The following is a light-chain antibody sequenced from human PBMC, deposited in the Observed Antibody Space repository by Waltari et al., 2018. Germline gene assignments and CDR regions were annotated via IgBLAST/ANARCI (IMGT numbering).Light chain of an antibody. Sequence: AIQMTQSPSSLSASVGDRVTITCRAGQDIRNDLAWFQQKPGKAPKPLIYAASALQSGVPSRFSGSGSGTDFTLTISNLEPEDFATYYCLQDYSNPWTFGQGTKVEIK. CDR3: LQDYSNPWT. V-gene: IGKV1-6*01. J-gene: IGKJ1*01. CDR2: AAS. CDR1: QDIRND.